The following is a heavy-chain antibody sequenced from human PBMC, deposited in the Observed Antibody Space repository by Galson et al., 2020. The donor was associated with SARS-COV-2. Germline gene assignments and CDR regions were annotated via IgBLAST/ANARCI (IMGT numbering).Heavy chain of an antibody. CDR2: NSAYNDNT. D-gene: IGHD3-10*01. CDR1: RYTLTSYG. Sequence: AVHVPCLASRYTLTSYGLIWVRQAPGQPLEGMGWNSAYNDNTKYAQNLQGRVTMTTDTSTATAYMELRSLRSDDTAVFYCARTDTIEYYYGSGTEPLVDYWGQGTLVTVSS. V-gene: IGHV1-18*01. CDR3: ARTDTIEYYYGSGTEPLVDY. J-gene: IGHJ4*02.